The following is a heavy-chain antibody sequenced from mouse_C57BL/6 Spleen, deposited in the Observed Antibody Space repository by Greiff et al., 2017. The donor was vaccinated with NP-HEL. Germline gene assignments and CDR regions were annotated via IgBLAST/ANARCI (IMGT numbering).Heavy chain of an antibody. CDR3: ARDENYCGSSLYAMDY. CDR2: ISDGSSYT. D-gene: IGHD1-1*01. CDR1: GFTFSSYA. Sequence: EVMLVESGGGLVKPGGSLKLSCAASGFTFSSYAMSWVRQTPVKRLEWVATISDGSSYTYYPDNVKGRFTISRDNAKNNLYLQMSHLKSEDTAMYYCARDENYCGSSLYAMDYWGQGTSVTVSS. J-gene: IGHJ4*01. V-gene: IGHV5-4*01.